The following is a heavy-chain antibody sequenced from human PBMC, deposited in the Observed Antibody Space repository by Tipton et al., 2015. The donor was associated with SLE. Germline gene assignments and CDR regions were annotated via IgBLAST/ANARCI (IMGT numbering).Heavy chain of an antibody. Sequence: TLSLTCAVSGYSISSGYYWGWIRQPPGKGLEWIGSIYHSGSTNYNPSLKSRVTISVDTSKNQFSLKLSSVTAADTAVYYCARRPPYYYDSGAGAFDIWGQGTMVTVSS. J-gene: IGHJ3*02. D-gene: IGHD3-22*01. CDR1: GYSISSGYY. CDR2: IYHSGST. CDR3: ARRPPYYYDSGAGAFDI. V-gene: IGHV4-38-2*01.